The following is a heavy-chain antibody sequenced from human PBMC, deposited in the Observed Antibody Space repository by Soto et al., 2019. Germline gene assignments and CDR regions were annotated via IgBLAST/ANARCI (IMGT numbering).Heavy chain of an antibody. Sequence: EVQLVESGGGLVQPGGSLRLSCAGSGFTFSNYWMHWVRQAPGKGLEWVSRIDHDGPTDYADSVRGRFTISRDNAENTLYLQMNSLRPEDTAVYYCVRDSHVDYWGQGTQVTVSS. V-gene: IGHV3-74*01. CDR1: GFTFSNYW. J-gene: IGHJ4*02. CDR2: IDHDGPT. CDR3: VRDSHVDY.